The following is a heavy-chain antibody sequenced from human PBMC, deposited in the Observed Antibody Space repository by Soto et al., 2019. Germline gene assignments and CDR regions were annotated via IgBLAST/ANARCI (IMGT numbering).Heavy chain of an antibody. D-gene: IGHD6-13*01. J-gene: IGHJ4*02. V-gene: IGHV4-31*03. CDR2: IYYSGST. CDR3: ARGSRSSSFYFDY. CDR1: GGSISSGGYY. Sequence: QVQLQESGPGLVKPSQTLSLTSTVSGGSISSGGYYWSWIRQHPGKGLEWIGYIYYSGSTYYNPSLKSRVTISVDTSKNQFSLKLSSVTAADTAVYYCARGSRSSSFYFDYWGQGTLVTVSS.